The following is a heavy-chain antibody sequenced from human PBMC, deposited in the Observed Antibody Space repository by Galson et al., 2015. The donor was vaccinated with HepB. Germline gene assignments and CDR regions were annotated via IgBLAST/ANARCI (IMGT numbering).Heavy chain of an antibody. J-gene: IGHJ6*02. Sequence: SLRLSCATSGFTFSSYALTWVRQAPGMGLQWVSDISGNGGTIYYADSVKGRFTISRDHSRNTLYLQMNSLRAEDTAVYYCAKQSHASSYFRSNHYYYVMDVWGQGSTVTVSS. D-gene: IGHD3-10*01. CDR2: ISGNGGTI. V-gene: IGHV3-23*01. CDR3: AKQSHASSYFRSNHYYYVMDV. CDR1: GFTFSSYA.